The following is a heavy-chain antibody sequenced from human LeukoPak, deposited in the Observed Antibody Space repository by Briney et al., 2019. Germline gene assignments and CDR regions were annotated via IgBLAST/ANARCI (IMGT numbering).Heavy chain of an antibody. CDR3: ARHELGSGGDYFDY. CDR2: IYHSGDT. V-gene: IGHV4-38-2*02. D-gene: IGHD3-10*01. J-gene: IGHJ4*02. Sequence: NTSETLSLTCIVSGYSITSGYYWGWIRQPPGQGLEWIGSIYHSGDTYYNPSLKSRVTISVDTSKNQFSLKLSSVTAADTAVYYCARHELGSGGDYFDYWGQGTLATVSS. CDR1: GYSITSGYY.